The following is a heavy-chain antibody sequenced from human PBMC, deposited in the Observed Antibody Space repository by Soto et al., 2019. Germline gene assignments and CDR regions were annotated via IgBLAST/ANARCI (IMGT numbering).Heavy chain of an antibody. CDR2: ISGSGGST. Sequence: GGSLRLSCAASGFTFSSYAMSWVRQAPGKGLEWVSAISGSGGSTYYADSVKGRFTISRDNSKNTLYLQMNSLRAEDTAVYYCAKFYNFWSGYYTHTYYYGMDVWGQGTTVTVS. J-gene: IGHJ6*02. CDR1: GFTFSSYA. CDR3: AKFYNFWSGYYTHTYYYGMDV. D-gene: IGHD3-3*01. V-gene: IGHV3-23*01.